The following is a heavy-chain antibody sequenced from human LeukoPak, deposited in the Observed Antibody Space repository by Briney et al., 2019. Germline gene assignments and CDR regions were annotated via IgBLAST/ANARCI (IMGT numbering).Heavy chain of an antibody. CDR2: INHSGST. CDR3: ARVTMIAENDAFDI. Sequence: SETLSLTCAVYGGSFSGYHWSWIRQPPGKGLEWIGEINHSGSTNYNPSLKSRVTISVDTSKNQFSLKLSSVTAADTAVYYCARVTMIAENDAFDIWGQGTMVTVSS. V-gene: IGHV4-34*01. D-gene: IGHD3-22*01. J-gene: IGHJ3*02. CDR1: GGSFSGYH.